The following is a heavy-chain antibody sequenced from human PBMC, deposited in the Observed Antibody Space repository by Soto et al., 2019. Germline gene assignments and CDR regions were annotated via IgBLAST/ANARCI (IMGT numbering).Heavy chain of an antibody. J-gene: IGHJ4*02. Sequence: QVQLVQSGAEVKKPGASVKVSCKASGYTFTSYGISWVRQAPGQGLEWMGWISAYNGNTNYAQKLQGRVSMTTDTSTRTADMELRSRRSDDTAVYYCARADYGDRDDYWGQGTLVTVSS. CDR1: GYTFTSYG. CDR2: ISAYNGNT. V-gene: IGHV1-18*01. D-gene: IGHD4-17*01. CDR3: ARADYGDRDDY.